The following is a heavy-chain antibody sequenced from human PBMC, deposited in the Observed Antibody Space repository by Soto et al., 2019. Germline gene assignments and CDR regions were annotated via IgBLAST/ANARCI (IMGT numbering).Heavy chain of an antibody. CDR2: IIPLIRKT. V-gene: IGHV1-69*12. J-gene: IGHJ5*02. Sequence: QVQLLQSGAVVKKPGSSMKLSCTASVGTFSNHALNWVRQAPGQGLEWMGEIIPLIRKTRYAQKFQGRVTFIADESANTVYMGLRSLRSADTAVYYGARSRPLVGYSWFDPWGQGTLVTVSS. CDR3: ARSRPLVGYSWFDP. D-gene: IGHD6-6*01. CDR1: VGTFSNHA.